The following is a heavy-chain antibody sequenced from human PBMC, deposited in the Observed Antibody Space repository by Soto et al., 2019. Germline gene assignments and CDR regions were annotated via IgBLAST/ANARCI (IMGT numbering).Heavy chain of an antibody. CDR2: IYYSGST. J-gene: IGHJ6*03. CDR1: GGSISSSSYY. V-gene: IGHV4-39*01. D-gene: IGHD3-10*01. CDR3: ARAYGSGSYSWYYYYYMDV. Sequence: QLQLQESGPGLVKPSETLSLTCTVSGGSISSSSYYWGWIRQPPGKGLEWIGSIYYSGSTYYNPSRKSRVPISVDTSKNQFSLKLSSVTAADTAVYYCARAYGSGSYSWYYYYYMDVWGKGTTVTVSS.